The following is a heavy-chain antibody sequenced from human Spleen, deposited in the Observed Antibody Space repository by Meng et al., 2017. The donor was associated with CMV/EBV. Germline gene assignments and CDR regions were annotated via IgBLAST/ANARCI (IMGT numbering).Heavy chain of an antibody. CDR3: VKMSGQQLRLWYFDY. J-gene: IGHJ4*02. CDR2: ISGSGGYI. V-gene: IGHV3-23*01. CDR1: GFTFSNYA. Sequence: GESLKISCAASGFTFSNYAMSWVRQAPGKGLEWVSVISGSGGYIYYADSVKGRFTISRDNSKNTLYLQITSLRAEDTAVYYCVKMSGQQLRLWYFDYWGQGTLVTVSS. D-gene: IGHD4-11*01.